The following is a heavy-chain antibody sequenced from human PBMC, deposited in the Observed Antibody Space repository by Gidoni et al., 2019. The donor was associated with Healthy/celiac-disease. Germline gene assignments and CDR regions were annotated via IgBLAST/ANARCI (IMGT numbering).Heavy chain of an antibody. D-gene: IGHD6-19*01. V-gene: IGHV3-23*01. J-gene: IGHJ3*02. CDR1: GFTFSSYA. CDR3: AKVGSGSGPDAFDI. Sequence: EVQLLESGGGLVQPGGSLRLSCAASGFTFSSYARSWVRRAPGKGREGVSSISGSGGSTYYADSVKGRFTISRDNSKNTMYLQMNSLRAEDTAVYYCAKVGSGSGPDAFDIWGQGTMVTVSS. CDR2: ISGSGGST.